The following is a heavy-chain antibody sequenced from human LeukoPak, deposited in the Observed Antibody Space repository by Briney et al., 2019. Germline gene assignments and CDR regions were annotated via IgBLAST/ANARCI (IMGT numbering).Heavy chain of an antibody. J-gene: IGHJ3*02. V-gene: IGHV4-30-2*06. Sequence: PSETLSLTCTVSGGPISSGAYYWSWIRQSAGKGLEWIGYIYHSGSTYYSPSLRSRVTISVDRSKSQFSLKLSSVTAADTAVYYCARTNMGNAFDIWGQGTMVIVSS. CDR2: IYHSGST. CDR3: ARTNMGNAFDI. CDR1: GGPISSGAYY. D-gene: IGHD2-8*01.